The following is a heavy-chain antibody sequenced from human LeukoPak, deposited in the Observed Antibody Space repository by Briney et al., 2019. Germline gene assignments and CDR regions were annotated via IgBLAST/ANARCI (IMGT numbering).Heavy chain of an antibody. D-gene: IGHD2-2*01. CDR3: ARDLSACSSTSCYGSWFDP. Sequence: SETLSLTCAVSGYSISSGYYWGWIRQPPGKGLEWIGSIYHSGSTCYNPSLKSRVTISVDTSKNQFSLKLSSVTAADTAVYYCARDLSACSSTSCYGSWFDPWGQGTLVTVSS. J-gene: IGHJ5*02. CDR1: GYSISSGYY. CDR2: IYHSGST. V-gene: IGHV4-38-2*02.